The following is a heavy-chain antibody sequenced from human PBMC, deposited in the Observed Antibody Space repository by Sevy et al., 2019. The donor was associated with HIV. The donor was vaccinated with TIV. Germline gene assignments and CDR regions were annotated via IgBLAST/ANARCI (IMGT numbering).Heavy chain of an antibody. CDR3: ARQAQDIVVVPAAMDYYYYGMDV. V-gene: IGHV5-10-1*01. Sequence: GESLKISCKGSGYSFTSYWISGVRQMPGKGLEWMGRIDPSDSYTNYSPSFQGHVTISADKSISTAYLQWSSLKASDTAMYYCARQAQDIVVVPAAMDYYYYGMDVWGQGTTITVSS. J-gene: IGHJ6*02. CDR1: GYSFTSYW. CDR2: IDPSDSYT. D-gene: IGHD2-2*01.